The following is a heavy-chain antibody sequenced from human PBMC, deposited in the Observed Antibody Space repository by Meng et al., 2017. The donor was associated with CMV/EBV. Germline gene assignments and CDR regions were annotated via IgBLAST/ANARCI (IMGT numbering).Heavy chain of an antibody. CDR2: FIPIFGTA. CDR1: GGTFSSYA. Sequence: QGQLVQGRAEVKEPGSSVKVSCKASGGTFSSYAISWVRQAAGQGVELGGVFIPIFGTANYAQKCQGRVTITADESTSTAYMELSSLRSEDTAVYYCAGVCGGSCFDYWGQGTLVTVSS. V-gene: IGHV1-69*12. J-gene: IGHJ4*02. CDR3: AGVCGGSCFDY. D-gene: IGHD2-15*01.